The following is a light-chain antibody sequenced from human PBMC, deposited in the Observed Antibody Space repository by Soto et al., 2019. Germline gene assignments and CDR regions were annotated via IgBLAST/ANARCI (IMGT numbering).Light chain of an antibody. CDR2: DAS. CDR3: QQTFHSPRT. Sequence: EIVLTQSPGTLSLSPGEMDSLSCRASQSVISDFLAWYQQKRGQPPRLLIYDASKRATGIPARFSGGGSGTAFTLTISRVEPEDSAVYYCQQTFHSPRTFGQGTRLEIK. J-gene: IGKJ2*01. CDR1: QSVISDF. V-gene: IGKV3-20*01.